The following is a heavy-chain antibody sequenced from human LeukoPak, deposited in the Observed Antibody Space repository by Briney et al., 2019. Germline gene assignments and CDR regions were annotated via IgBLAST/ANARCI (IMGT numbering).Heavy chain of an antibody. J-gene: IGHJ5*02. Sequence: GGSLRLSCAASGFTFSSYVMHWVRQAPGKGLEWVAVISYDGSNKYYADSVKGRFTISRDNSKNTLYLQMNSLRAEDTAVYYCARAVYSNYNWFDPWGQGTLVTVSS. D-gene: IGHD4-11*01. CDR1: GFTFSSYV. V-gene: IGHV3-30*01. CDR3: ARAVYSNYNWFDP. CDR2: ISYDGSNK.